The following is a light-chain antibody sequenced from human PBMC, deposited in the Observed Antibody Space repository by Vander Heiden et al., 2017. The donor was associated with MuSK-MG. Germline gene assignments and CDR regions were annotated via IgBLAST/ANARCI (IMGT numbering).Light chain of an antibody. Sequence: IEIAQSPSSLSASVGDKVTITCRASQSISSYLNWYQQKPGKAPKLLIYAASSLQSGVPSRFSGSGSGTDFTLTISRLQPEDFATYYCQQSDSTLWTFGQGTKVEIK. CDR3: QQSDSTLWT. CDR2: AAS. J-gene: IGKJ1*01. V-gene: IGKV1-39*01. CDR1: QSISSY.